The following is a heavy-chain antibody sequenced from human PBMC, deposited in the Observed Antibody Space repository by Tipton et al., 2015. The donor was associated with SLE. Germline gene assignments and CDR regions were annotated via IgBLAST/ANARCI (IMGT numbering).Heavy chain of an antibody. CDR2: IYSGGST. V-gene: IGHV3-66*02. J-gene: IGHJ3*02. CDR3: AREGSYCGGDCYSDAFDI. CDR1: GFIFSDHY. D-gene: IGHD2-21*02. Sequence: SLRLSCAASGFIFSDHYMDWVRQAPGKGLEWVSVIYSGGSTYYADSVKGRFTISRDNSKNTLYLQMNSLRAEDTAVYYCAREGSYCGGDCYSDAFDIWGQGTMVTVSS.